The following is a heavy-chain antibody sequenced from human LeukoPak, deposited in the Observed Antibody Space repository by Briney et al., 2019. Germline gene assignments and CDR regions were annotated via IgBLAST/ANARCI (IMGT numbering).Heavy chain of an antibody. D-gene: IGHD1-26*01. CDR1: GYTFTSYY. Sequence: ASVKVSCKASGYTFTSYYMHWVRQAPGQGLEWMGIINPSSGSTRYAQKFQGRVTMTRDTSTSTVYMELSSLRSEDTAVYYCARGEWELRVDYWGQGTLVTVSS. J-gene: IGHJ4*02. CDR2: INPSSGST. CDR3: ARGEWELRVDY. V-gene: IGHV1-46*01.